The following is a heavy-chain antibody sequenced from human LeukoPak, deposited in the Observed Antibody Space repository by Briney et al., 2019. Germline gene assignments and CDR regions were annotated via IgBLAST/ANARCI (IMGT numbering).Heavy chain of an antibody. Sequence: SVKVSCKASGGTFSSYAISWVRQAPGQGLEWMGGIIPIFGTANYAQKFQGRVTITADESTSTAYMELRSLRSDDTAVYYCARLCSIRWCLHDWFDPWGQGTLVTVSS. V-gene: IGHV1-69*13. J-gene: IGHJ5*02. CDR2: IIPIFGTA. CDR1: GGTFSSYA. D-gene: IGHD2-21*01. CDR3: ARLCSIRWCLHDWFDP.